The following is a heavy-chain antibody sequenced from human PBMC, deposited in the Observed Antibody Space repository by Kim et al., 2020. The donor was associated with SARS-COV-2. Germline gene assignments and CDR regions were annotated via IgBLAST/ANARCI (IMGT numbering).Heavy chain of an antibody. D-gene: IGHD3-9*01. CDR1: GFTFGDYA. V-gene: IGHV3-49*03. CDR3: TREAYYDILTGYYSY. Sequence: GGSLRLSCTASGFTFGDYAMSWFRQAPGKGLEWVGFIRSKAYGGTTEYAASVKGRFTISRDDSKSIAYLQMNILKTEDTAVYYCTREAYYDILTGYYSYWGQGTLVTVSS. CDR2: IRSKAYGGTT. J-gene: IGHJ4*02.